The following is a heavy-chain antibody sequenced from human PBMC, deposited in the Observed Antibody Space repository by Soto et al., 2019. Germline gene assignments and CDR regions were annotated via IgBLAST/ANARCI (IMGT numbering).Heavy chain of an antibody. CDR2: ISYDGSNK. CDR3: AKIVGWYSSSWYDNDAFDI. D-gene: IGHD6-13*01. J-gene: IGHJ3*02. CDR1: GFTFSSYG. Sequence: GESLKISCAASGFTFSSYGMHWVRQAPGKGLEWVAVISYDGSNKYYADSVKGRFTISRDNSKNTLYLQMNSLRAEDTAVYYCAKIVGWYSSSWYDNDAFDIWGQGTMVTVSS. V-gene: IGHV3-30*18.